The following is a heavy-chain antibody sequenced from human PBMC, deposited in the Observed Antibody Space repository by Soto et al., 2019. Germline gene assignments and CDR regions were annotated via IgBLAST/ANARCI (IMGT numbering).Heavy chain of an antibody. J-gene: IGHJ4*02. D-gene: IGHD2-15*01. CDR1: GFSFSSYA. Sequence: VQLLESGGGLVQPGGSLRLSCAASGFSFSSYAMSWVRQAPGKGLEWVSAISGSGGNTYYADSVKGRFSISRDNSKNKVNLQMTSLRAEDTAVYYCAKVPRYCSGGSCYGGYFDYWGQGTLVTVSS. CDR2: ISGSGGNT. CDR3: AKVPRYCSGGSCYGGYFDY. V-gene: IGHV3-23*01.